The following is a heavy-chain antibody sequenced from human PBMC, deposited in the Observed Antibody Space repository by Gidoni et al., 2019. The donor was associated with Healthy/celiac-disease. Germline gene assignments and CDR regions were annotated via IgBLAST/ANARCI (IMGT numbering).Heavy chain of an antibody. CDR1: EFTLIIYG. CDR2: RSYDGSNK. CDR3: AKDRQLGRRGYYYYYMDV. V-gene: IGHV3-30*18. J-gene: IGHJ6*03. Sequence: QVHLVASGGGVVQPGPSLRLPWAASEFTLIIYGLHWVRQAPGKGLEWVAVRSYDGSNKYYADSVKGRFTISRDNSKSTLYLQMNSLRAEDTAVYYCAKDRQLGRRGYYYYYMDVWGKGTTVTVSS. D-gene: IGHD6-6*01.